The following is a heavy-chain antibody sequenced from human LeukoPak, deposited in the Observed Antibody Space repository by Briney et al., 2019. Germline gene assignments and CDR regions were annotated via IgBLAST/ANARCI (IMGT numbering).Heavy chain of an antibody. V-gene: IGHV1-46*01. Sequence: GASVKVSCKASGYTFTSHYMHWVRQVPGQGLEWMGIIHPSGGSTTYAQSFQGRVTMTRDTSTSTVYMELSSLRSEDTAVYFCARSNTDGSVYWFLDLWGRGTLVTVSS. CDR2: IHPSGGST. D-gene: IGHD1/OR15-1a*01. CDR3: ARSNTDGSVYWFLDL. CDR1: GYTFTSHY. J-gene: IGHJ2*01.